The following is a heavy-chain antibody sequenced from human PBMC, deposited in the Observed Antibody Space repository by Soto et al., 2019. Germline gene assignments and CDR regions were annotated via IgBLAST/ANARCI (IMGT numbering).Heavy chain of an antibody. D-gene: IGHD2-2*01. CDR3: ATQGLPDYYYSGMHV. CDR2: IIPMFGTA. V-gene: IGHV1-69*12. Sequence: QVQLVQSGAEVKKPGSSVKVSCKASGGTFSSYAISWVRQAPGQGLEWMGGIIPMFGTANYAQKFQGRVTITADESTRTASMELSSLRSEDTAVYYCATQGLPDYYYSGMHVWGQGTTVTVSS. J-gene: IGHJ6*02. CDR1: GGTFSSYA.